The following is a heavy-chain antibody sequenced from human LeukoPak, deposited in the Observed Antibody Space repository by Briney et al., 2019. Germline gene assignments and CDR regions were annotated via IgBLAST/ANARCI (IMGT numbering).Heavy chain of an antibody. V-gene: IGHV3-23*01. J-gene: IGHJ5*02. D-gene: IGHD3-22*01. CDR1: GFTFSSYA. CDR2: TSGSGGST. CDR3: AKDGKYYYDSSGYYYH. Sequence: PGGSLRLSCAASGFTFSSYAMSWVRQAPGKGLEWVSATSGSGGSTYYADSVKGRFTISRDNSKNTLYLQMNSLRAEDTAVYYCAKDGKYYYDSSGYYYHWGQGTLVTVSS.